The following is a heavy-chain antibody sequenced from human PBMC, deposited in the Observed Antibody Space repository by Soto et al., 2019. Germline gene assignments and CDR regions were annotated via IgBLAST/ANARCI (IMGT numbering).Heavy chain of an antibody. D-gene: IGHD2-21*01. V-gene: IGHV3-23*01. CDR3: VRPPVTSSRFLSEY. J-gene: IGHJ4*02. CDR2: ISGGVGSP. Sequence: EVHLLESGGGLVQPGGSLTLSCAASGFTFSAYGMSWVRQAPGKGLELVSTISGGVGSPIYADSVKGRCTISRDNSKHPVFLQMNNLRAEDTAVYFCVRPPVTSSRFLSEYWGQGTVVTV. CDR1: GFTFSAYG.